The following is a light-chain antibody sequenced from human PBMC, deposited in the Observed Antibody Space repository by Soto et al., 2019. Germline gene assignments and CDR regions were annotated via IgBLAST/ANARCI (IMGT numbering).Light chain of an antibody. CDR3: QSYDSSLSGWV. V-gene: IGLV1-40*01. CDR2: GNS. CDR1: SSKIGAGYD. Sequence: QSVLTQPPSVSGAPGQRVTISCTGSSSKIGAGYDVHWYQQLPGTAPKLLISGNSNRPSGVPDRFSGSKSGTSASLAITGLQAEDEADYYCQSYDSSLSGWVFGGGTQLTVL. J-gene: IGLJ3*02.